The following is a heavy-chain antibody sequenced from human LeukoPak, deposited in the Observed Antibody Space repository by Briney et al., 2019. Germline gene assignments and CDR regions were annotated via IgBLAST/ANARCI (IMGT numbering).Heavy chain of an antibody. V-gene: IGHV1-46*01. CDR2: LNSSGGST. Sequence: ASVKISCKTSGYIFTDYYIHWVRQAPGQGLEWMGILNSSGGSTTYAQKFQGRITMTRDASTSTVYMELRSLRSEDTVVYYCARDRWELPYYFDYWGQGTLVTVSS. CDR3: ARDRWELPYYFDY. D-gene: IGHD1-26*01. CDR1: GYIFTDYY. J-gene: IGHJ4*02.